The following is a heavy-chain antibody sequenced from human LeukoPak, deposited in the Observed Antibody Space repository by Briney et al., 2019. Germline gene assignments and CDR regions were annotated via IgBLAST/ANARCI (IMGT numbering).Heavy chain of an antibody. CDR3: ARDYYDSSGYWTSDY. Sequence: ETLSLTCTVSGGSISTYYWSWIRQPPGKGLEWVSYITRNSGTISYADSVKGRFTVSRDNAENSLYLQMNSLRDGDTAVYYCARDYYDSSGYWTSDYWGQGTLVTVSS. V-gene: IGHV3-48*02. CDR2: ITRNSGTI. J-gene: IGHJ4*02. CDR1: GGSISTYY. D-gene: IGHD3-22*01.